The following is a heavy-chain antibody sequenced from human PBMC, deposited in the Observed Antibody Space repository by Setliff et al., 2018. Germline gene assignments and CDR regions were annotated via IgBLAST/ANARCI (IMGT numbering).Heavy chain of an antibody. D-gene: IGHD3-10*01. CDR3: ARGGVRGVIVLPGY. V-gene: IGHV7-4-1*02. Sequence: ASVKVSCKASGYTFTSYAMNWVRQAPGQGLEWMGWINTNTGNPTYAQGFTGRFVFSLDTSVSTAYLQISSLKAEDTAVYYCARGGVRGVIVLPGYWGQGTLVTVPQ. J-gene: IGHJ4*02. CDR2: INTNTGNP. CDR1: GYTFTSYA.